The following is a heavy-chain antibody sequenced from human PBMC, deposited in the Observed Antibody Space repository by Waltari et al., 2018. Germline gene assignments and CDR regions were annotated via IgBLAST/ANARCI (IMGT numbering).Heavy chain of an antibody. CDR1: GFIFSSYE. Sequence: VQLVESGGGLVPPGGSLRLSCAASGFIFSSYEMNWVRQAPGKGLEWVSYISSSGSTIYYANDVKGRFTIARDNAKNSLYLQMNSLRAEDTAVYYCARDRDYGEDYYYYGMDVWGQGTTVTVSS. V-gene: IGHV3-48*03. CDR2: ISSSGSTI. J-gene: IGHJ6*02. CDR3: ARDRDYGEDYYYYGMDV. D-gene: IGHD4-17*01.